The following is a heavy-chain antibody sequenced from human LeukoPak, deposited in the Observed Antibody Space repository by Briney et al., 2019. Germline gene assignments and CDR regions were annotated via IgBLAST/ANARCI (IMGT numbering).Heavy chain of an antibody. J-gene: IGHJ6*02. Sequence: SETLSLTCTVSGGSISSGGYYWSWIRQHPGEGLEWIGYIYYSGTTYYNPSLKSRLTISVDTSKNQFSLKLSSVTAADTAVYYCARGGYYFYCGMDIWGQGTTVTVSS. CDR3: ARGGYYFYCGMDI. CDR1: GGSISSGGYY. V-gene: IGHV4-31*03. CDR2: IYYSGTT.